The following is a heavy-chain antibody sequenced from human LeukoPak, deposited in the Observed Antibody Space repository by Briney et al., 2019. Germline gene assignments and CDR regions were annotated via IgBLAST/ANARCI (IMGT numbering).Heavy chain of an antibody. Sequence: SQTLSLTCTVSGGSISSGGYYWSWIRQHPGKGLEWIGYIYYSGSTYYNPSLKSRVTISVDTSKNQFSLKLSTVTAADTAVYYCARVLHDYVWGSYRYPFDYWGQGTLVTVSS. CDR1: GGSISSGGYY. CDR3: ARVLHDYVWGSYRYPFDY. D-gene: IGHD3-16*02. J-gene: IGHJ4*02. V-gene: IGHV4-31*03. CDR2: IYYSGST.